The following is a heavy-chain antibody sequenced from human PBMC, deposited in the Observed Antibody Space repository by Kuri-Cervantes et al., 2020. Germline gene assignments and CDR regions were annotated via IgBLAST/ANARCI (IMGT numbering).Heavy chain of an antibody. J-gene: IGHJ4*02. CDR1: GYTFTSYG. V-gene: IGHV1-69*13. CDR2: IIPIFGTA. D-gene: IGHD3-22*01. Sequence: SVKVSCKASGYTFTSYGISWVRQAPGQGLEWMGGIIPIFGTANYAQKFQGRVTITADESTSTAYMELRSLRSDDTAVYYCARDDCSGYYNWGQGTLVTVSS. CDR3: ARDDCSGYYN.